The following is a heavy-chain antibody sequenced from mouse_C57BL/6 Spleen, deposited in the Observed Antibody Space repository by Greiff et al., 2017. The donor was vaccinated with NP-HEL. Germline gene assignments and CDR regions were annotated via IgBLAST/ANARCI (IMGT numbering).Heavy chain of an antibody. CDR1: GFTFSSYA. CDR3: TRYYYGSSPSYAMDY. CDR2: ISGGGDYL. V-gene: IGHV5-9-1*02. J-gene: IGHJ4*01. D-gene: IGHD1-1*01. Sequence: EVKLVESGEGLVKPGGSLKLSCAASGFTFSSYAMSWVRQTPEKRLEWVAYISGGGDYLYYVDTVQGRFTISRNNARNTLYLQMSSLKSEDTAMYYCTRYYYGSSPSYAMDYWGQGTSVTVSS.